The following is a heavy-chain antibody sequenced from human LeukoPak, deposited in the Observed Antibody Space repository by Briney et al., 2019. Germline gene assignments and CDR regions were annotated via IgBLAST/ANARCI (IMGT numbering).Heavy chain of an antibody. J-gene: IGHJ4*02. D-gene: IGHD6-13*01. V-gene: IGHV3-30*18. CDR3: AKDPMINTYSSSWFLYY. CDR2: ISYDGSNK. CDR1: GFTFSSYG. Sequence: GGSLRLSCAASGFTFSSYGMHWVRQAPGKGLEWVAVISYDGSNKYYADSVKGRFTISRVNSKNTLYLQMNSLRAEDTAVYYCAKDPMINTYSSSWFLYYWGQGTLVTVSS.